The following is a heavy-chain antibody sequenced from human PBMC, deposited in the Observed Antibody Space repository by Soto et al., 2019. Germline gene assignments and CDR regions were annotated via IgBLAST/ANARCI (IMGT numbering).Heavy chain of an antibody. J-gene: IGHJ4*02. Sequence: PGGSLRLSCAASGFTFSSYAMSWVRQAPGKGLEWISYISNSGNVIYYADSVKGRFTISRDDTTESLSLQMNSLRVEDTAIYYCASKKDVWTGYLDYWGQGIQVTVSA. CDR1: GFTFSSYA. V-gene: IGHV3-48*04. CDR3: ASKKDVWTGYLDY. D-gene: IGHD3-3*01. CDR2: ISNSGNVI.